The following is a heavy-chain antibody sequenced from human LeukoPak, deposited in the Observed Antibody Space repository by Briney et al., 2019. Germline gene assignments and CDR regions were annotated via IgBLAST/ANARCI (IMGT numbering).Heavy chain of an antibody. D-gene: IGHD6-6*01. CDR3: ARDSSLSYYYYYMDV. CDR2: IYTSGST. J-gene: IGHJ6*03. V-gene: IGHV4-4*07. CDR1: GGSISSYY. Sequence: PSETLSLTCTVSGGSISSYYWSWIRQPAGKGLEWIGRIYTSGSTNYNPSLKSRVTMSVDTSKNQFSLKLSSVTAADTAVYYCARDSSLSYYYYYMDVWGEGTTVTVSS.